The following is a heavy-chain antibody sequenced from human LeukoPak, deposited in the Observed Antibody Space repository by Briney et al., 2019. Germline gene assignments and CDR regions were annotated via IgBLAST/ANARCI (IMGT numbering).Heavy chain of an antibody. CDR3: AKDWSWEPLAYYGMDV. J-gene: IGHJ6*02. D-gene: IGHD1-26*01. CDR2: ISYDGYNK. Sequence: PGGSLRLSCAASGFTFDDHAMHWVRQAPGKGLEWVSLISYDGYNKYYADSVKGRFTISRDTSKNTLYLQMNSLRAEDTAVYYCAKDWSWEPLAYYGMDVWGQGTTVTVSS. V-gene: IGHV3-30*18. CDR1: GFTFDDHA.